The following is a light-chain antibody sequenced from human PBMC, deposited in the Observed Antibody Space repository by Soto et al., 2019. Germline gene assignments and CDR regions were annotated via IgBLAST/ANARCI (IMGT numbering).Light chain of an antibody. J-gene: IGKJ4*01. CDR3: QRYNNWPLT. CDR1: QSISSN. CDR2: DAS. V-gene: IGKV3-15*01. Sequence: EIVMTQSPATLSVSPGERAIFSCRASQSISSNLAWYQQKPGQAPRLLIYDASTRATGIPARFSGSGSGTEFTLTISSLQSEDFAVYYCQRYNNWPLTFGGGTKVEIK.